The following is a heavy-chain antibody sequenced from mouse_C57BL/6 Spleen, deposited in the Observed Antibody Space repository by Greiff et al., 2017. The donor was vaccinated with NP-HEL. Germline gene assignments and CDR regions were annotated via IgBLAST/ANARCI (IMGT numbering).Heavy chain of an antibody. CDR2: ISGGGGNT. V-gene: IGHV5-9*01. J-gene: IGHJ3*01. D-gene: IGHD1-1*02. Sequence: SGFTFSSYTMSWVRQTPEKRLEWVATISGGGGNTYYPDSVKGRFTISRDNAKNTLYLQMSSLRSEDTALYYCARRGSYEGFAYWGQGTLVTVSA. CDR3: ARRGSYEGFAY. CDR1: GFTFSSYT.